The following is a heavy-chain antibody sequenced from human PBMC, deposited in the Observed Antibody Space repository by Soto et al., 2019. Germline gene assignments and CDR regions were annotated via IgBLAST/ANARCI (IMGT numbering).Heavy chain of an antibody. CDR1: GFTFSSYS. CDR3: ARAARYCSGGSCYSAYY. J-gene: IGHJ4*02. D-gene: IGHD2-15*01. V-gene: IGHV3-48*01. CDR2: ISSSSSTI. Sequence: EVQLVESGGGLVQPGGSLRLSYAASGFTFSSYSMNWVRQAPGKGLEWVSYISSSSSTIYYADSVKGRFTISRDNAKNSLYLQMNSLRAEDTAVYYCARAARYCSGGSCYSAYYWGQGTLVTVSS.